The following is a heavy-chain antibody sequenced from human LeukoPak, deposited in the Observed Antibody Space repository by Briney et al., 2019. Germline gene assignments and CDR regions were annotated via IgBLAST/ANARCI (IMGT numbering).Heavy chain of an antibody. CDR1: GFTFDDYA. J-gene: IGHJ3*02. V-gene: IGHV3-9*01. CDR2: ISWNSGSI. CDR3: AREGPLTGDAFDI. D-gene: IGHD7-27*01. Sequence: PGGSLRLSCAASGFTFDDYAMHWVRQAPGKGLEWVSGISWNSGSIGYADSVKGRFTISRDNAKSSLYLQMNSLRAEDTAVYYCAREGPLTGDAFDIWGQGTMVTVSS.